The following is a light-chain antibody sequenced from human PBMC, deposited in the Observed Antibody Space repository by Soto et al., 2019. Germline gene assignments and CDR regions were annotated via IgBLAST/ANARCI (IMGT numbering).Light chain of an antibody. V-gene: IGKV3-15*01. J-gene: IGKJ1*01. CDR2: GAA. CDR3: HHYNSWPPGGA. Sequence: EIVMTQSPATVSVSPGERATLSCRASQSVVSNLAWYQQKPAQAPRLLIYGAATRATGIPARVSGSGSGTEFTFTISSLQSEDFAVYYCHHYNSWPPGGAFGQGTKVEI. CDR1: QSVVSN.